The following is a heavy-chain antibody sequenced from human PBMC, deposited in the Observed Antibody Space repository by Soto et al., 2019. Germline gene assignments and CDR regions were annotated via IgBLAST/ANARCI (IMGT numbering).Heavy chain of an antibody. J-gene: IGHJ4*02. D-gene: IGHD6-6*01. Sequence: QVQLVQSGAEVKKPGSSVKFSCKASGGTFSSYAISWVRQAPGQGLEWMGGIIPIFGTANYAQKFQGRVTITADESTSTAYMELSSLRSEDTAVYYCARDFNIAARPHGFDYWGQGTLVTVSS. V-gene: IGHV1-69*01. CDR3: ARDFNIAARPHGFDY. CDR1: GGTFSSYA. CDR2: IIPIFGTA.